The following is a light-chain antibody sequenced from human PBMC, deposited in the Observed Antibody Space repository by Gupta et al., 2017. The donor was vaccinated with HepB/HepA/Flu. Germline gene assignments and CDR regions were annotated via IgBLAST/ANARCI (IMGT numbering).Light chain of an antibody. CDR3: AAWDDSLNALM. V-gene: IGLV1-44*01. J-gene: IGLJ3*02. CDR2: NNN. CDR1: SSNIGSNA. Sequence: QSVLTQPPSASGTPGQRVTISCSGSSSNIGSNAVNWYQQLPGTAPRLVIYNNNQRPSGVPDRFSGSKSGTSASLAISGLQSEDEAGYYCAAWDDSLNALMFGGGIKLTVL.